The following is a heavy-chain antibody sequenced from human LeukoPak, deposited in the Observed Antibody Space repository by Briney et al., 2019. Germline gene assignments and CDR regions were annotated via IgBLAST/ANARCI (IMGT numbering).Heavy chain of an antibody. CDR3: AREDLSYYGDTVFDY. Sequence: SSETLSLTCTVSGGSISSGSYYWSWIRQPAGKGLEWIGRIYTSGSTNYNPSLKSRVTISVDTSKNQFSLKLSSVTAADTAVYYCAREDLSYYGDTVFDYWGQGTLVTVSS. CDR2: IYTSGST. D-gene: IGHD4-17*01. J-gene: IGHJ4*02. V-gene: IGHV4-61*02. CDR1: GGSISSGSYY.